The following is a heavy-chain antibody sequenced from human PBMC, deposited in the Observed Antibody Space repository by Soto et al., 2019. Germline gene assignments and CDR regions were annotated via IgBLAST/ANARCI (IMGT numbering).Heavy chain of an antibody. Sequence: ASVKVSCKASGGTFSSYAISWVRQAPGQGLEWMGGIIPIFGTANYAQKFQGRVTITADESTSTAYMELSSLRSEDTAVYYCARTMGGRRITIFGVVTPYYYGMDVWGQGTTVTVSS. D-gene: IGHD3-3*01. J-gene: IGHJ6*02. V-gene: IGHV1-69*13. CDR2: IIPIFGTA. CDR1: GGTFSSYA. CDR3: ARTMGGRRITIFGVVTPYYYGMDV.